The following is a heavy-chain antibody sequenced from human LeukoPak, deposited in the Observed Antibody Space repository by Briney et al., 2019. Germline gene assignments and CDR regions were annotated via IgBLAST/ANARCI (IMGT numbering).Heavy chain of an antibody. V-gene: IGHV1-2*02. CDR3: ARDLTGDLYTFFDY. J-gene: IGHJ4*02. CDR1: GYTFTGYH. CDR2: IQSDSGDT. Sequence: GASVKVSCKTTGYTFTGYHLHWVRQAPGQGLEWMAWIQSDSGDTNYAQKFQGRVTVTRDKFTRTSYIEVDRLSSDDTAVFYFARDLTGDLYTFFDYWGQGTLVTVSS. D-gene: IGHD3-16*02.